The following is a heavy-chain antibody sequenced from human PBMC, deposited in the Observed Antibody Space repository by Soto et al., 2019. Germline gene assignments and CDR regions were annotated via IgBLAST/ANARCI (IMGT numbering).Heavy chain of an antibody. CDR3: ARQTGVTSEGPGPLDY. V-gene: IGHV4-59*01. D-gene: IGHD2-8*02. Sequence: SETLSLTCTVSGDSISGYYWTWILQPPGRGLEWLAYIYYIGNTNYNPSLMSRFTISVDASKNQFSVRLNSVPAADTAGYYCARQTGVTSEGPGPLDYWGQGTLVTVPS. CDR2: IYYIGNT. J-gene: IGHJ4*02. CDR1: GDSISGYY.